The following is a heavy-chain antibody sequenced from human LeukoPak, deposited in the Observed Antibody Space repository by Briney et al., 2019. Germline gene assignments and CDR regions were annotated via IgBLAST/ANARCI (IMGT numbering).Heavy chain of an antibody. Sequence: PSETLSLTCTVSGYSISSGYYWGWIRQPPGKGLEWIGSIYHSGSTYYNPSLKSRVTISVDTSKNQFSLKLSSVTAADTAVYYCARSYIWFGELFLIFDYWGQGTLVTVSS. CDR2: IYHSGST. D-gene: IGHD3-10*01. J-gene: IGHJ4*02. CDR1: GYSISSGYY. V-gene: IGHV4-38-2*02. CDR3: ARSYIWFGELFLIFDY.